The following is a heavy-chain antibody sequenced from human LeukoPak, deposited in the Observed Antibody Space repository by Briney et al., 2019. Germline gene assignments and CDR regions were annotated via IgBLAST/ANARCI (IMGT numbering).Heavy chain of an antibody. Sequence: SVKVSCKASGGTFSSYAISWVRQAPGQGLEWMGRIIPILGIANYAQKFQGRVTITADKSTSTAYMELSSLRSEDTAVYYCAKSMVRGVIIGGYGMDDWGQGTTVTVSS. D-gene: IGHD3-10*01. CDR2: IIPILGIA. J-gene: IGHJ6*02. CDR1: GGTFSSYA. CDR3: AKSMVRGVIIGGYGMDD. V-gene: IGHV1-69*04.